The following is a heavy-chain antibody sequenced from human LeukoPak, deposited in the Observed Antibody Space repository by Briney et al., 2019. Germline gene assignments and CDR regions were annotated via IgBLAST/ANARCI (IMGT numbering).Heavy chain of an antibody. CDR1: GIIFSNYW. J-gene: IGHJ5*02. D-gene: IGHD1-26*01. CDR2: INRDGSST. CDR3: ARESGVGARGQNWFDP. V-gene: IGHV3-74*01. Sequence: GGSLRLSCAASGIIFSNYWMHWVRQAPGKGLVWVSRINRDGSSTSYADSVKGRFTISRDNAKNTLYLQMNSLRAEDTAVYYCARESGVGARGQNWFDPWGQGTLVTVSS.